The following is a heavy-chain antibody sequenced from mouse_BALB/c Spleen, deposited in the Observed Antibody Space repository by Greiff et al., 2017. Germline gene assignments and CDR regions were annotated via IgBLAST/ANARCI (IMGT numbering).Heavy chain of an antibody. CDR1: GFAFSSYD. D-gene: IGHD1-1*01. CDR2: ISSGGGST. CDR3: TRDYYGSFDY. V-gene: IGHV5-12-1*01. Sequence: EVMLVESGGGLVKPGGSLKLSCAASGFAFSSYDMSWVRQTPEKRLEWVAYISSGGGSTYYPDSVKGRFTISRDNAKNTLYLQMSSLKSEDTAMYYCTRDYYGSFDYWGQGTTLTVSS. J-gene: IGHJ2*01.